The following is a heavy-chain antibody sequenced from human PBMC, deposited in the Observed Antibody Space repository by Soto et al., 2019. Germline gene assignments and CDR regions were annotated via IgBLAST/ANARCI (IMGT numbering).Heavy chain of an antibody. V-gene: IGHV5-51*01. CDR3: ASGRLVPTYYYGMDV. CDR1: GYSFTTYW. CDR2: IYPGDSDT. D-gene: IGHD6-19*01. Sequence: PGESLKISFKGSGYSFTTYWLVWVRQMPGKGLEWMGSIYPGDSDTRYSPSFQGQVTISADKSISTAYLQWSSLKASDTAMYYCASGRLVPTYYYGMDVWGQGTTGTVSS. J-gene: IGHJ6*02.